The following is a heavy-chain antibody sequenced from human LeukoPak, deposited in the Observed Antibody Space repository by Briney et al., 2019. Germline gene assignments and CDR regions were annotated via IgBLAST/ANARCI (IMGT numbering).Heavy chain of an antibody. V-gene: IGHV4-59*08. CDR3: ARVYYYDSSGKGAFDV. D-gene: IGHD3-22*01. CDR2: IYYSGST. Sequence: SETLSLTCTVSGGSISSYYWSWIRQPPGKGLEWIGYIYYSGSTNYNPSLKSRVTISVDTSKDQFSLKLSSVTAADTAVYYCARVYYYDSSGKGAFDVWGQGTMVTVSS. CDR1: GGSISSYY. J-gene: IGHJ3*01.